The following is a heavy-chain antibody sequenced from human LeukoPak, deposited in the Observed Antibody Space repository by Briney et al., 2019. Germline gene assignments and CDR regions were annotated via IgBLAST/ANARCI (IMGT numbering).Heavy chain of an antibody. Sequence: AGGSLRLSCAASGFTFSSYSMNWVRQAPGKGLEWVSSISSSSSYIYYADSVKGRFTISRDNVKNSLYLQMNSLRAEDTAVYYCARDLKVGATLEYYYYYGMDVWGQGTTVTVSS. CDR1: GFTFSSYS. V-gene: IGHV3-21*01. CDR2: ISSSSSYI. D-gene: IGHD1-26*01. J-gene: IGHJ6*02. CDR3: ARDLKVGATLEYYYYYGMDV.